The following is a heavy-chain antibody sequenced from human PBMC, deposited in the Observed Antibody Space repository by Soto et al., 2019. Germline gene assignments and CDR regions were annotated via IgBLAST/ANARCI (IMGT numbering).Heavy chain of an antibody. J-gene: IGHJ3*02. CDR2: IYYSGST. CDR3: PRTEAGDAFDI. CDR1: GGSISSGGYY. Sequence: QVQLQESGPGLVKPSQTLSLTCTVSGGSISSGGYYWSWIRQHPGKGLEWIGYIYYSGSTYYNPSLKSRVTISVDTSKNQFSLTLSSVTASHTPVYYCPRTEAGDAFDIWGQGTMVTVSS. V-gene: IGHV4-31*03.